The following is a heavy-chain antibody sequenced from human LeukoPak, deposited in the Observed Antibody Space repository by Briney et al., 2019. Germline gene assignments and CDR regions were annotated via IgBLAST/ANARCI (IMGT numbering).Heavy chain of an antibody. Sequence: SQTLSLTCAISGDSVSSNSAAWNWIRQSPSRGLEWLGRTYYRSKWYNDYAVSVKSRITINSDTSKNQFSLQLNSVTPEDTAVYYCARELTSSSWYGQSFDYWGQGTLVTVSS. CDR3: ARELTSSSWYGQSFDY. CDR2: TYYRSKWYN. D-gene: IGHD6-13*01. V-gene: IGHV6-1*01. J-gene: IGHJ4*02. CDR1: GDSVSSNSAA.